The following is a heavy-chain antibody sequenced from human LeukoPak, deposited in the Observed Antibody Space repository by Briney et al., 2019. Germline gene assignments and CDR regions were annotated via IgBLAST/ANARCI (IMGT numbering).Heavy chain of an antibody. J-gene: IGHJ6*03. CDR1: GYTFDRSW. V-gene: IGHV5-51*01. Sequence: PGESLKISCQASGYTFDRSWIGWVRQMPGKGFQWLGIVYPRDSDTRYSPSVQGHVTITADPSIDTAYLQWRSLRASDTANYFCVRQIAVAGRTTSKYWYYIDVWGKGTAVTVSS. CDR3: VRQIAVAGRTTSKYWYYIDV. D-gene: IGHD6-19*01. CDR2: VYPRDSDT.